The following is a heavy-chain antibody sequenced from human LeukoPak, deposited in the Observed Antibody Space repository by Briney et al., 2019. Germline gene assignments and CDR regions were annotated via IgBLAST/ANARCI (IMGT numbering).Heavy chain of an antibody. Sequence: GGSLRLSCAASGFTFSSDAMSWVRQAPRKGLEWVSAISGSGGSTYYADSVKGRFTISRDNSKNTLYLQMNSLRAEDTAVYYCAKGGARDGYNPFDYWGQGTLVTVSS. CDR2: ISGSGGST. CDR1: GFTFSSDA. V-gene: IGHV3-23*01. J-gene: IGHJ4*02. D-gene: IGHD5-24*01. CDR3: AKGGARDGYNPFDY.